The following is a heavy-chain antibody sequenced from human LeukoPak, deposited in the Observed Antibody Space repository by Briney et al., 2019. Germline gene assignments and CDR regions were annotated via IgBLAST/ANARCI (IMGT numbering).Heavy chain of an antibody. CDR1: GFTFSSYE. CDR3: ARDAYSGYDFDY. CDR2: ISSSGNTI. J-gene: IGHJ4*02. V-gene: IGHV3-48*03. D-gene: IGHD5-12*01. Sequence: GGSLRLSCAASGFTFSSYEMNWVPQAPGKGLEWVSYISSSGNTIYYADSVKGRFTISRDNAKNSLYLQMNSLRAEETAVYYCARDAYSGYDFDYWRQGTLVTVSS.